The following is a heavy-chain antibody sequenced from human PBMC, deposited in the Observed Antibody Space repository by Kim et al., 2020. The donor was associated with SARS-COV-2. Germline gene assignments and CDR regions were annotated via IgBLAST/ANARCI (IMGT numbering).Heavy chain of an antibody. Sequence: GGSLRLSCAASGFTFSDYYMSWIRQAPGKGLEWVSYISSSSSYTNYADSVKGRFTISRDNAKNSLYLQMNSLRAEDTAVYYCARTSGSYYPVGVDYWGQGTLVTVSS. J-gene: IGHJ4*02. CDR2: ISSSSSYT. V-gene: IGHV3-11*03. CDR3: ARTSGSYYPVGVDY. CDR1: GFTFSDYY. D-gene: IGHD1-26*01.